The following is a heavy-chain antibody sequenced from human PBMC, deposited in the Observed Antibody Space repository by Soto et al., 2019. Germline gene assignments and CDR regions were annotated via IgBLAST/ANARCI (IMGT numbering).Heavy chain of an antibody. CDR3: ARDLQRSYFDY. V-gene: IGHV3-53*05. Sequence: GGSLRLSCAASGFTVSSNYMSRVRQAPGKGLEWVSVIYSGGSTYYADSVKGRFTISRDNSRNTLFLQMNSLRAEDTAVYYCARDLQRSYFDYWGQGTLVTVSS. CDR2: IYSGGST. CDR1: GFTVSSNY. J-gene: IGHJ4*02. D-gene: IGHD4-4*01.